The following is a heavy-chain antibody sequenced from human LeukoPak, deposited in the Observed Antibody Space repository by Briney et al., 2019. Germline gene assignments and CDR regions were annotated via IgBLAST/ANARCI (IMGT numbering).Heavy chain of an antibody. Sequence: GGSLRLSCAASGYTFSDYYMSWLRQAPGKGLEWVSYISNSGSTIYYADSVKGRFFISRDNAKNSLYLQMNSLRAEDTAVYYCARAPKFRLVGVPKGPFDPWGQGTLVTVSS. J-gene: IGHJ5*02. CDR3: ARAPKFRLVGVPKGPFDP. V-gene: IGHV3-11*01. CDR2: ISNSGSTI. CDR1: GYTFSDYY. D-gene: IGHD1-26*01.